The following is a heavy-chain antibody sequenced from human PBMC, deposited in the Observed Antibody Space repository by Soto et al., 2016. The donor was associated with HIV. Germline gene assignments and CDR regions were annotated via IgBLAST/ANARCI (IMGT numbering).Heavy chain of an antibody. V-gene: IGHV1-2*02. J-gene: IGHJ6*02. Sequence: QVQLVQSGAEVKKPGASVKVSCTASGYIFTAYYIHWVRQAPAQRPEWVGWINPNSGETNYAQKFEGRVTMTSITSITTAYMDLTRLRSDDTAIYYCAREHYGGNSNYYYAMDVWASGPRSSSP. D-gene: IGHD4-17*01. CDR2: INPNSGET. CDR3: AREHYGGNSNYYYAMDV. CDR1: GYIFTAYY.